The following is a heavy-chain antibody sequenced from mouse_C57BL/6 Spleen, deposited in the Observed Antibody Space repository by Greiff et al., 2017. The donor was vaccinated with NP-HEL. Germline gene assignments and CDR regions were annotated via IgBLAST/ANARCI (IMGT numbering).Heavy chain of an antibody. CDR1: GYTFTSYG. D-gene: IGHD1-1*01. Sequence: QVQLQQSGAELARPGASVKLSCKASGYTFTSYGISWVKQRTGQGLEWIGEIYPRSGNTYYNEKFKGKATLTADKSSSTAYMELRSLTSEDSAVYFCAGDYYGSSPAWFAYWGQGTLVTVSA. CDR3: AGDYYGSSPAWFAY. J-gene: IGHJ3*01. CDR2: IYPRSGNT. V-gene: IGHV1-81*01.